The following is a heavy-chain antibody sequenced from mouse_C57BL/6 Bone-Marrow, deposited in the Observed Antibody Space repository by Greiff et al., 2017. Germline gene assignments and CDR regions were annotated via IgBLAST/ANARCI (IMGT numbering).Heavy chain of an antibody. CDR1: GYTFTSYW. CDR3: ARCCYGSPWYFDV. J-gene: IGHJ1*03. D-gene: IGHD1-1*01. CDR2: IDPSDSYT. V-gene: IGHV1-50*01. Sequence: QVQLQQPGAELVKPGASVKLSCKASGYTFTSYWMQWVKQRPGRGLEWIGEIDPSDSYTNYNQKFKGKATLTVDTSSSTAYMQLSSLTSEDSAVYYCARCCYGSPWYFDVWGTGTTVTVSS.